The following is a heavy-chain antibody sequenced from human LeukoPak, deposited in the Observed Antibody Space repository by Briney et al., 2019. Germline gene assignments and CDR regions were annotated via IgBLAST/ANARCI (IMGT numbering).Heavy chain of an antibody. D-gene: IGHD6-6*01. J-gene: IGHJ5*02. CDR2: MNPNSGNT. V-gene: IGHV1-8*01. CDR3: ARGRIAARRSGNWFDP. CDR1: GYTFTSYD. Sequence: ASVKVSCKASGYTFTSYDINWVRQATGQGLEWMGWMNPNSGNTGYAQKFQGRVTMTRNTYISTAYMELSSLRSEDTAVYYCARGRIAARRSGNWFDPWGQGTLVTVSS.